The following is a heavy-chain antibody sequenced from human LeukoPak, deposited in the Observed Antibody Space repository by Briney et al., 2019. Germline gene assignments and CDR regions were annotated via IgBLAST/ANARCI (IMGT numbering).Heavy chain of an antibody. CDR1: GFALSSHW. J-gene: IGHJ6*02. Sequence: GGSLRLSCAASGFALSSHWMTWVRQVPGRGPEWVANVNRDGSEAYYLDSVKGRSTISKDNAKNSLYLQMNSLRAEDTALYHCARNNGMDVWGQGTTVIVSS. CDR3: ARNNGMDV. CDR2: VNRDGSEA. V-gene: IGHV3-7*03.